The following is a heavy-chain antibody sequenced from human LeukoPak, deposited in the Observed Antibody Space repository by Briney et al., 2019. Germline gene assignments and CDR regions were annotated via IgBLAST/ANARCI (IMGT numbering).Heavy chain of an antibody. V-gene: IGHV1-2*02. CDR2: INPNSGGT. Sequence: ASVKVSCKASGYTFTGYYMHWVRQAPGQGLEWMGWINPNSGGTNYAQKFQGRVTMTRDTSISTAYMELSRLRSDDTAVYYCASEPLAYCGGDCYSPFDYWGQGTLVTVSS. CDR3: ASEPLAYCGGDCYSPFDY. D-gene: IGHD2-21*01. CDR1: GYTFTGYY. J-gene: IGHJ4*02.